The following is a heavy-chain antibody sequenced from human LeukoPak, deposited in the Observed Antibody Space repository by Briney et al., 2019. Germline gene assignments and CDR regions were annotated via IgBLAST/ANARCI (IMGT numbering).Heavy chain of an antibody. CDR3: ARKYNWNIVDH. Sequence: PSQTLSLACTVSGGSISHGAYYWGWIRQYPGKGLEWIGHIHHTGSAFYNPSLKSRVTISVDTSTSQFSLNLNSVTAADTAVYYCARKYNWNIVDHWGQGTLVTVSS. J-gene: IGHJ4*02. CDR1: GGSISHGAYY. D-gene: IGHD1/OR15-1a*01. V-gene: IGHV4-31*03. CDR2: IHHTGSA.